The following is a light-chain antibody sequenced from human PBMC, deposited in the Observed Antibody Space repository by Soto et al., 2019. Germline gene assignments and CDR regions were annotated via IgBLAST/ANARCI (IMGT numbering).Light chain of an antibody. CDR1: QDINSW. J-gene: IGKJ4*01. Sequence: DVQMTQSPSSLSASVGDRVTITCRASQDINSWLAWYQQKPGKAPKSLIYVASSLPTGVPLRFSGSGSGTVFTLTISSLQPEDSATYYCQQYTIYPLTFGGGTKVEIK. CDR2: VAS. CDR3: QQYTIYPLT. V-gene: IGKV1D-16*01.